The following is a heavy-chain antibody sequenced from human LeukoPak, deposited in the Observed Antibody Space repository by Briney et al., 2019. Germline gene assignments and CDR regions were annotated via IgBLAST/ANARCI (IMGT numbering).Heavy chain of an antibody. J-gene: IGHJ4*02. CDR2: INPNSGGT. CDR3: ATDYAGNSVPDY. D-gene: IGHD4-23*01. V-gene: IGHV1-2*02. CDR1: GYIFTGYY. Sequence: ASVKVSCKASGYIFTGYYMHWVRQAPGQGLEWMGWINPNSGGTNYAQKFQGRVTMTRDASISTAYMELSWLRSDDTALYYCATDYAGNSVPDYWGQGILVTVSS.